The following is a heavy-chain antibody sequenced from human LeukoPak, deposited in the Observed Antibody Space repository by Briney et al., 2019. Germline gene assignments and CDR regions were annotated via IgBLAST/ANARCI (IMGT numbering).Heavy chain of an antibody. V-gene: IGHV3-64*01. Sequence: KPGGSLRLSCAASGFTFSNYAMHWVRQPPGKGLESVSGVSYSGGSTYYANSVKGRFTISRDNSKNTLNLQMGSLRTEDMAVYYCARDRAWLAYWGQGTLVTVSS. J-gene: IGHJ4*02. CDR3: ARDRAWLAY. CDR2: VSYSGGST. D-gene: IGHD6-19*01. CDR1: GFTFSNYA.